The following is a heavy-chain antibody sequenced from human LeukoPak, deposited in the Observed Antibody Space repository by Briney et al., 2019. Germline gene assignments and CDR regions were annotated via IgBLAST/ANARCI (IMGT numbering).Heavy chain of an antibody. Sequence: SETLSLTCTASGYSISSGYYWGWIRQPPGKGLEWIGSIYHSGSTYYNPSLKSRVTISVDTSKNQFSLKLSSVTAADTAVYYCARDDPPAHDYGESISGSTMDVWGQGTTVTVSS. J-gene: IGHJ6*02. CDR2: IYHSGST. CDR3: ARDDPPAHDYGESISGSTMDV. D-gene: IGHD4-17*01. V-gene: IGHV4-38-2*02. CDR1: GYSISSGYY.